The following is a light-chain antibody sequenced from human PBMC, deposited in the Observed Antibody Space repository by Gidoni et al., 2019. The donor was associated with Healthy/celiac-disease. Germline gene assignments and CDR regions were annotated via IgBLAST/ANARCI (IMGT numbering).Light chain of an antibody. CDR3: CSYAGSSTLDVV. V-gene: IGLV2-23*02. J-gene: IGLJ2*01. CDR1: SSDVGSYNL. CDR2: EVS. Sequence: QSALTQPASVSRSPGQSITISCTGTSSDVGSYNLVSWYQQHPGKAPKLMIYEVSKRPSGVSNRFSGSKSGNTAPLTISGLQAEDEADYYCCSYAGSSTLDVVFGGGTKLTVL.